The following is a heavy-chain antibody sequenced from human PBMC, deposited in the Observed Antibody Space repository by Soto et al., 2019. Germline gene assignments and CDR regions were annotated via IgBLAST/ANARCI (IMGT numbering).Heavy chain of an antibody. D-gene: IGHD2-2*01. CDR2: ISGNGGST. J-gene: IGHJ4*02. CDR3: AKRPASIITFDY. V-gene: IGHV3-23*01. Sequence: AGGSLRLSCAASGFPFSNYAMSWVRQAPGKGLEWVSTISGNGGSTYYADSVKGRFTISRDNSKNMLFLQINSLRDDDSAVYYCAKRPASIITFDYWGQGTPVTVSS. CDR1: GFPFSNYA.